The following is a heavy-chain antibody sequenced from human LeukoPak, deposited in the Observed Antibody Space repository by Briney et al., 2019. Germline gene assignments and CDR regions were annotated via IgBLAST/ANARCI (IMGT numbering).Heavy chain of an antibody. CDR1: GGSISSYY. CDR3: AREARLGSGSYYLFDY. J-gene: IGHJ4*02. CDR2: IYYSGST. Sequence: SETLSLTCTVSGGSISSYYWSWIRQPPGKGLEWIGYIYYSGSTNYNPSLKSRVTISVDTSKNQFSLKLSSVTAADTAVYYCAREARLGSGSYYLFDYWGQGTLVTVS. V-gene: IGHV4-59*01. D-gene: IGHD3-10*01.